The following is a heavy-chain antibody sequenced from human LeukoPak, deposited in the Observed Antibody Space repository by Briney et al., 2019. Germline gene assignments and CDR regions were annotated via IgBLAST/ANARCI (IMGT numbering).Heavy chain of an antibody. CDR2: ISASGSST. V-gene: IGHV3-11*01. CDR3: ARDRPGIAAATFDL. J-gene: IGHJ4*02. Sequence: GGSLRLSCEASGLTLSDYYMSWIRQAPGKGLEWILYISASGSSTYYAESVKGRFFISRDNTKKSVFLQMDSLRAEDTAVYYCARDRPGIAAATFDLWGQGTLVTVSS. D-gene: IGHD6-13*01. CDR1: GLTLSDYY.